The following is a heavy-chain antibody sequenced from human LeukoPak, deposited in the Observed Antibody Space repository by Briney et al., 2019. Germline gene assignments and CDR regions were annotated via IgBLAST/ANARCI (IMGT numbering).Heavy chain of an antibody. CDR3: ARERSYCSGATCSLDL. CDR2: TGLSSSYI. V-gene: IGHV3-21*01. J-gene: IGHJ5*02. D-gene: IGHD2-15*01. CDR1: GFSLSIYD. Sequence: GGSLRLSCAASGFSLSIYDMVWVRQAPGKGLEWIASTGLSSSYIGYADSVKGRFTISRDNGENSVYLQMNSLRAEDTAVYFCARERSYCSGATCSLDLWGQGTLVTVSS.